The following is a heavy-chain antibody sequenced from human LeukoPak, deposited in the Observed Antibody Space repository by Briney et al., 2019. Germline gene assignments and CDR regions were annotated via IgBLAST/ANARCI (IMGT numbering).Heavy chain of an antibody. CDR2: ISSGSTYM. V-gene: IGHV3-21*01. CDR3: ARDRIGSSGWYLNYGMDV. CDR1: GFTFSSYS. D-gene: IGHD6-19*01. Sequence: GGSLRLSCEASGFTFSSYSMNWVRQAPGKGLEWVSSISSGSTYMYYADSVKGRFTISRDNSKNTLYLQMNSLRAEDTAVYYCARDRIGSSGWYLNYGMDVWGQGTTVTVSS. J-gene: IGHJ6*02.